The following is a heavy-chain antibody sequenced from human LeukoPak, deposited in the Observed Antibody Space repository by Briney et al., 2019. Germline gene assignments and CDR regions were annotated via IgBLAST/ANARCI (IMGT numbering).Heavy chain of an antibody. CDR3: ARENNDYGGKKAFDY. D-gene: IGHD4-23*01. J-gene: IGHJ4*02. V-gene: IGHV4-59*01. Sequence: SETLSLTCTVSGGSISSYYWSWIRQPPGKGLEWIGYMFYSGHTSYNASLRSRVTISVDTSKNHFSLKLTSVTAADTAVYYCARENNDYGGKKAFDYWGQGTLVTVSS. CDR1: GGSISSYY. CDR2: MFYSGHT.